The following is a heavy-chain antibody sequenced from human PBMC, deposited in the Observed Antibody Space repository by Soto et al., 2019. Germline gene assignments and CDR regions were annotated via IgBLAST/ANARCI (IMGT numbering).Heavy chain of an antibody. D-gene: IGHD6-13*01. J-gene: IGHJ5*02. CDR1: GGSISSYY. CDR3: ASKTHFSSWSHCAS. CDR2: IYYSGST. Sequence: QVQLQESGPGLVKPSETLSLTCTVSGGSISSYYWSWIRQPPGKGLEWIGYIYYSGSTNYNPPLTSRVTRSVDTSKNQFSLMLSSVTAADTAVYYCASKTHFSSWSHCASLGQGTLVTVSS. V-gene: IGHV4-59*01.